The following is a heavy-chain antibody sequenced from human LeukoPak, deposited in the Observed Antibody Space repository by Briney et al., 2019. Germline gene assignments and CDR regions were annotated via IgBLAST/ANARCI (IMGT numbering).Heavy chain of an antibody. Sequence: SETLSLTCAVYGGSFSGYYWSWIRQPPGKGLEWIGEINHSGSTNYNPSLKSRVTISVDTSKNQFSLELSSVTAADTAVYYCARGRGIAAAGTSLDYWGQGTLVTVSS. D-gene: IGHD6-13*01. J-gene: IGHJ4*02. CDR3: ARGRGIAAAGTSLDY. CDR1: GGSFSGYY. CDR2: INHSGST. V-gene: IGHV4-34*01.